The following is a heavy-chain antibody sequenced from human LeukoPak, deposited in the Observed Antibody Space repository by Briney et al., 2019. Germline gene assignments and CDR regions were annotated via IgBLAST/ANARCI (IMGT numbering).Heavy chain of an antibody. CDR2: IYYSGST. D-gene: IGHD4-17*01. V-gene: IGHV4-59*08. J-gene: IGHJ4*02. CDR1: GGSTSSYY. Sequence: SETLSLTCNVSGGSTSSYYWSWIRQPPGKGLEWIGYIYYSGSTNYNPSLKSRVTISVDTSKNQFSLKLSSVTAADTAVYYCARTSYGDGGLDYWGQGTLVTVSS. CDR3: ARTSYGDGGLDY.